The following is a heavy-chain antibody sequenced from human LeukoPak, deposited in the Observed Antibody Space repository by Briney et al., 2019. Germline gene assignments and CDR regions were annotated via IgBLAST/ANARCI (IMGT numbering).Heavy chain of an antibody. D-gene: IGHD4-17*01. CDR3: ATPFYGDYH. J-gene: IGHJ4*02. Sequence: ASVKVSCKVSGFTLTELYMHWVRQAPGKGLEWMGGFDPRDGEAIYGQNFQRRVTMTEDTSTHTAYMELSRLRSEDTAMYYCATPFYGDYHWGQGTLVTVSS. CDR2: FDPRDGEA. V-gene: IGHV1-24*01. CDR1: GFTLTELY.